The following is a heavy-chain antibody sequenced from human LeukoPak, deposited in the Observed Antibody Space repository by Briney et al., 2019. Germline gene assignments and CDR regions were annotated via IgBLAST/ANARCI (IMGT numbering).Heavy chain of an antibody. D-gene: IGHD3-9*01. V-gene: IGHV1-2*02. Sequence: GASVKVSCKASGYTFTGYFMHWVRQAPGQGLEWMGWINPNSGGTNYAQKFQGRVTMTRDTSISTAYMELSRLRSDDTAVYYCASSPPRYYDILTGYYNENSFDPWGQGTLVTVSS. CDR3: ASSPPRYYDILTGYYNENSFDP. J-gene: IGHJ5*02. CDR1: GYTFTGYF. CDR2: INPNSGGT.